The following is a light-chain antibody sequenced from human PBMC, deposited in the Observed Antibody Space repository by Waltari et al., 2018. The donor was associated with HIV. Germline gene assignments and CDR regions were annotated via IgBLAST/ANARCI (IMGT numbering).Light chain of an antibody. CDR2: LAY. CDR3: MQGLQMPLT. Sequence: IVMTQSPLSLSVTPGEPASISCTSNQSLLHSSGYNFLDWYMQKPGQSPQVLIYLAYNRASGVAARFSGSGSATDFTLKSSRVEAEDVGFYYCMQGLQMPLTFGGGTKVEIK. J-gene: IGKJ4*01. CDR1: QSLLHSSGYNF. V-gene: IGKV2-28*01.